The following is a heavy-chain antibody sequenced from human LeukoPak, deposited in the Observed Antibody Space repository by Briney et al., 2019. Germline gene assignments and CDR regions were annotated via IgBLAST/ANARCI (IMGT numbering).Heavy chain of an antibody. D-gene: IGHD2-15*01. CDR1: GASISDYY. CDR2: LYYSGSS. J-gene: IGHJ2*01. Sequence: SETLSLTCNVSGASISDYYWSWVRQSPEKGLEWIACLYYSGSSHYNPSLRSRVAISGDTSKNQFSLKLTSVTTADTAVYYCARTIRRGWFDLWGRGTLVTVSS. V-gene: IGHV4-59*01. CDR3: ARTIRRGWFDL.